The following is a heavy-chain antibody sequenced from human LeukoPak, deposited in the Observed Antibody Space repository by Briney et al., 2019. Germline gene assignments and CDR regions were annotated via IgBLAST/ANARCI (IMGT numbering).Heavy chain of an antibody. CDR1: GGSIISNF. CDR3: ARLKFYDSTGYSPGYYMDV. V-gene: IGHV4-4*07. D-gene: IGHD3-22*01. CDR2: IYGSGIT. J-gene: IGHJ6*03. Sequence: SETLSLTSTLSGGSIISNFWSWIRQSAGTGLEWIGRIYGSGITDYNPSLKSRVTMSLDTSRKQFSLRLTSVTAADTAVYYCARLKFYDSTGYSPGYYMDVWSKGTTVSVFS.